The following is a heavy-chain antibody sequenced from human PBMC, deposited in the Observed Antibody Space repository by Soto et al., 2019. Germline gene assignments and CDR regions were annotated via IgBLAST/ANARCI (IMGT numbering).Heavy chain of an antibody. D-gene: IGHD2-15*01. Sequence: GGSLRLSCAASGFTFSSYWMSWVRQFPGKGLEWVANINLDGSEKYYVDSVRGRFTISRDNAKNSLYLQMNSLRAEDTAVYFCANQGSPGYWGQGTLVTVS. CDR3: ANQGSPGY. J-gene: IGHJ4*02. V-gene: IGHV3-7*02. CDR1: GFTFSSYW. CDR2: INLDGSEK.